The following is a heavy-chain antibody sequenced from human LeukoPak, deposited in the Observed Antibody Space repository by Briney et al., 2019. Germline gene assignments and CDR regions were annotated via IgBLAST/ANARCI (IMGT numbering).Heavy chain of an antibody. CDR3: AREDYYDSSGYPYYIDY. J-gene: IGHJ4*02. D-gene: IGHD3-22*01. V-gene: IGHV3-21*01. CDR1: GFTFSSYE. CDR2: VSSGSDYI. Sequence: PGGSLRLSCAASGFTFSSYEMNWVRQAAGKGLEWVSSVSSGSDYIYYANSVKGRFTISRDNAKHSLYLQMNSLRAEDTAVYYCAREDYYDSSGYPYYIDYWGQGTLVTVSS.